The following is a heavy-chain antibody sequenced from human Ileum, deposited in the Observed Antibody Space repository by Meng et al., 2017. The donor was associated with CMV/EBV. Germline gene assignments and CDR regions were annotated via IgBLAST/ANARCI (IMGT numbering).Heavy chain of an antibody. J-gene: IGHJ4*02. CDR1: GYTFTSYG. V-gene: IGHV1-18*01. Sequence: ASVKVSCKASGYTFTSYGINWVRQAPGQGLEWMGWISAYNGNTNYAQKLQGRVTMTTDTSTSTTYMELRSLRSDDTAVYYCARGAAHPRITIFGVVSHTRGLNIDYWGQGTLVTVSS. CDR2: ISAYNGNT. CDR3: ARGAAHPRITIFGVVSHTRGLNIDY. D-gene: IGHD3-3*01.